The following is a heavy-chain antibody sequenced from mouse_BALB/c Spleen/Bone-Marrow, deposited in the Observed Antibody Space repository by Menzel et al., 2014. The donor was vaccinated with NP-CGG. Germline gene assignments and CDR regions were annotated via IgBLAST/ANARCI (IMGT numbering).Heavy chain of an antibody. Sequence: VKLMESGAELAKPGASVKMSCKASGYTFTSYWMHWVKQRPGQGLEWIGYIYPSTGYTEYNQKFKDKATLTADKSSSTAYMQLSSLTSEDSAVYYCVYGNYYLAYWGQGTLVTVSA. V-gene: IGHV1-7*01. CDR2: IYPSTGYT. D-gene: IGHD2-1*01. J-gene: IGHJ3*01. CDR1: GYTFTSYW. CDR3: VYGNYYLAY.